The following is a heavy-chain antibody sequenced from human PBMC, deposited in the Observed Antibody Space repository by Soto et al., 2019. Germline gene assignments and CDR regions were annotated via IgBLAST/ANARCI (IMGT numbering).Heavy chain of an antibody. CDR3: ASSVVCFLGSYRSSAFDI. D-gene: IGHD3-16*02. V-gene: IGHV4-39*01. CDR2: IYYSGST. Sequence: SETLSLTCTVSGGSISSSSYYWGWIRQPPGKGLEWIGSIYYSGSTYYNPYLKSRVTISVDTSKNQFSLKLSSVTAADTAVYYCASSVVCFLGSYRSSAFDIWGQGKMVT. J-gene: IGHJ3*02. CDR1: GGSISSSSYY.